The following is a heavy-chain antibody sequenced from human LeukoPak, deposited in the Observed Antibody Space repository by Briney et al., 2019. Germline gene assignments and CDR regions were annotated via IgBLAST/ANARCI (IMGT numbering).Heavy chain of an antibody. D-gene: IGHD2-15*01. CDR2: INPNSGGT. J-gene: IGHJ6*03. V-gene: IGHV1-2*02. CDR1: GYTFTGYY. Sequence: ASVKVSCKASGYTFTGYYMHWVRQAPGQGLESMGWINPNSGGTNYAQKFQGRVTMTRDTSISTAYMELSRLRSDDTAVYYCASFSSGLLRSYMDVWGKGTTVTVSS. CDR3: ASFSSGLLRSYMDV.